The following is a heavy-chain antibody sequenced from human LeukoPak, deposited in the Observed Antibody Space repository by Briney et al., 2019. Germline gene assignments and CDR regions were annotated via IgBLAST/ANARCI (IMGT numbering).Heavy chain of an antibody. CDR2: IYYSGST. D-gene: IGHD3-16*01. Sequence: SETLSLTRTVSGGSISSGDYYWSWIRQPPGKGLEWIGYIYYSGSTYYNPSLKSRVTISVDTSKNQFSLKLSSVTAADTAVYYCARERAIGVNYYYGMDVWGQGTTVTVSS. CDR1: GGSISSGDYY. V-gene: IGHV4-30-4*01. CDR3: ARERAIGVNYYYGMDV. J-gene: IGHJ6*02.